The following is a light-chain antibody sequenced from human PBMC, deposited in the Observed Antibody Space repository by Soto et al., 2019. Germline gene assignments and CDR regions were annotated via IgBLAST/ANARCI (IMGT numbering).Light chain of an antibody. J-gene: IGKJ1*01. CDR2: DAF. V-gene: IGKV1-5*01. CDR1: QSISTW. Sequence: DIQMTQPPSTLSASVGDRVTITCRASQSISTWLAWYQQKAGKAPKVLIYDAFNLESGVPSRFRGSGSGTEFTLTISGLQPDDFTTYFCQQYNTYPWTFGQGTKVDIK. CDR3: QQYNTYPWT.